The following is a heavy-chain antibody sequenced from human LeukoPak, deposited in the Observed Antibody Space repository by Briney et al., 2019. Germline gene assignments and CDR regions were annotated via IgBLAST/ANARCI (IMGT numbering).Heavy chain of an antibody. CDR1: GGSISSSSYY. J-gene: IGHJ3*02. Sequence: SETLSLTCTVSGGSISSSSYYWGWIRQPPGKGLEWIGSIYYSGSTYYNPSLKSRVTISVDTPKNQFSLKLSSVTAADTAVYYCARAFGGVYYGSGDDAFDIWGQGTMVTVSS. V-gene: IGHV4-39*01. D-gene: IGHD3-10*01. CDR3: ARAFGGVYYGSGDDAFDI. CDR2: IYYSGST.